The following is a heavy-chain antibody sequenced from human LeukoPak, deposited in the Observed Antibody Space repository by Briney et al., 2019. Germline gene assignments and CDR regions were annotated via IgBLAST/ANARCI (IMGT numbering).Heavy chain of an antibody. J-gene: IGHJ4*02. V-gene: IGHV3-30*03. CDR2: ISYDGSNK. D-gene: IGHD4-11*01. CDR3: ASSDDYSNYGVY. Sequence: GGSLRLSCAASGFTFSNYVMHWVRQAPGKGLEWVALISYDGSNKYYADSVKGRFTISRDNAKNSLYLQMNSLRAEDTAVYYCASSDDYSNYGVYWGQGTLVTVSS. CDR1: GFTFSNYV.